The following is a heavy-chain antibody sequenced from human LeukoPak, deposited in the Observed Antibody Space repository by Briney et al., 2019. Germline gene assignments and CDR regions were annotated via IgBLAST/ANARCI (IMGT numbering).Heavy chain of an antibody. J-gene: IGHJ5*02. CDR1: GGSFSGYY. D-gene: IGHD3-3*01. CDR3: ARLRTGFWSGYPQYNWFDP. Sequence: PSETLSLTCAVYGGSFSGYYWSWIRQPPGKGLEWIGEINHSGSTNHNPSLKSRLTISVDTSKNQFSLKLSSVTAADTAVYYCARLRTGFWSGYPQYNWFDPWGQGTLVTVSS. V-gene: IGHV4-34*01. CDR2: INHSGST.